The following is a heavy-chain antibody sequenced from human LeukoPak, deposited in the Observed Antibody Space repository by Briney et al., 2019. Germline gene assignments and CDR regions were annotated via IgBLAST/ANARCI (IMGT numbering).Heavy chain of an antibody. Sequence: GGALRLSCAASGCTFSSYWMSWVRQAPGKGLEGVANINQDGSEKYYVDSVKGRFTISRDNAKNSLYLQMNSLRAEDTAVYYCAREGYSSSWAFDYWGQGTLVTVSS. CDR1: GCTFSSYW. V-gene: IGHV3-7*01. CDR3: AREGYSSSWAFDY. D-gene: IGHD6-13*01. J-gene: IGHJ4*02. CDR2: INQDGSEK.